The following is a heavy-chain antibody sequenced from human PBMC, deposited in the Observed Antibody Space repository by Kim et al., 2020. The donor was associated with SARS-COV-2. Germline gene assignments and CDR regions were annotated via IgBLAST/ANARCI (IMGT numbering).Heavy chain of an antibody. J-gene: IGHJ4*02. CDR1: GFTVSSNY. CDR2: IYSGGST. Sequence: GGSLRLSCAASGFTVSSNYMSWVRQAPGKGLECVSVIYSGGSTYYADSVKGRFTISRDTSKNTLYLQMNSLRAEDTAVYYCARKGVWGALGYWGQGTLVTVSS. D-gene: IGHD1-26*01. V-gene: IGHV3-53*01. CDR3: ARKGVWGALGY.